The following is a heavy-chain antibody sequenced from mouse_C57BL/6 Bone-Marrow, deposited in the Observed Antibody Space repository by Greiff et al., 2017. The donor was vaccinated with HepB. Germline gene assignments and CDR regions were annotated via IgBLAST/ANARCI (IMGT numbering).Heavy chain of an antibody. CDR2: ISSGGDYI. V-gene: IGHV5-9-1*02. CDR1: GFTFSSYA. J-gene: IGHJ4*01. Sequence: DVKLVESGEGLVKPGGSLKLSCAASGFTFSSYAMSWVRQTPEKRLEWVAYISSGGDYIYYADTVKDRFTISRDNASKALYLQMSSLKSEDTAIYYCTRRERGDAMDYWGQGTSVTVSS. CDR3: TRRERGDAMDY.